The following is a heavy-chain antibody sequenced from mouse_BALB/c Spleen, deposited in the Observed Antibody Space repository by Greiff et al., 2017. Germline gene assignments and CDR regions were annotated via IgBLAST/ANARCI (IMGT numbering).Heavy chain of an antibody. J-gene: IGHJ1*01. CDR2: IWWDDNK. D-gene: IGHD1-1*01. CDR3: ARRDYGSSYCWYFDV. V-gene: IGHV8-5*01. Sequence: QVTLNESGPGILQPSQTLSLTCSFSGFSLSTSGMGVGWIRQPSGEGLEWLADIWWDDNKYYNPSLKSRLTISKDTSSNQVFLKITSVDTADTATYYCARRDYGSSYCWYFDVWGAGTTVTVSS. CDR1: GFSLSTSGMG.